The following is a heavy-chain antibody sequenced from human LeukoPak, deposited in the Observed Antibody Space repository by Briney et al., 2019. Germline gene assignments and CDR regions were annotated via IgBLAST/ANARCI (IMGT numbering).Heavy chain of an antibody. V-gene: IGHV3-23*01. CDR1: GFTFSSYA. D-gene: IGHD4-17*01. Sequence: GGSLRLSCATSGFTFSSYAMSWVRQAPGKGLEWVSAISGSGGSTYYADSVKGRFTISRDNSKNTLYLQMNSLRAEDTAVYYCAKDYGDYGDYRYFDYWGQGTLVTVSS. CDR3: AKDYGDYGDYRYFDY. CDR2: ISGSGGST. J-gene: IGHJ4*02.